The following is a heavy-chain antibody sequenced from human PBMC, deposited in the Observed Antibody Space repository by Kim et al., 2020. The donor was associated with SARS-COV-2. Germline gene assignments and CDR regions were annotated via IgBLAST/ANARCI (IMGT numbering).Heavy chain of an antibody. V-gene: IGHV3-23*01. Sequence: TYYADSVKGRFTISRDNSKNTLYLQMNSLRAEDTAVYYCAKDSEEDWFDPWGQGTLVTVSS. CDR2: T. J-gene: IGHJ5*02. CDR3: AKDSEEDWFDP. D-gene: IGHD6-19*01.